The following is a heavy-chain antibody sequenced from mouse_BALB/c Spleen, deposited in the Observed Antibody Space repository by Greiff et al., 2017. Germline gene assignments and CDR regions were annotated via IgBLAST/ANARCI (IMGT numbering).Heavy chain of an antibody. J-gene: IGHJ4*01. CDR3: ARRGGNYRNYYAMDY. CDR1: GFTFSSYG. V-gene: IGHV5-6*02. Sequence: EVKLMESGGDLVKPGGSLKLSCAASGFTFSSYGMSWVRQTPDKRLEWVATISSGGSYTYYPDSVKGRFTISRDNAKNTLYLQMSSLKSEDTAMYYCARRGGNYRNYYAMDYWGQGTSVTVSS. CDR2: ISSGGSYT. D-gene: IGHD2-1*01.